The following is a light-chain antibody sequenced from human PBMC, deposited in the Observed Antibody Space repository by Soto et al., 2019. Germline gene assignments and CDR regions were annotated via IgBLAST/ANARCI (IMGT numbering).Light chain of an antibody. J-gene: IGKJ5*01. Sequence: LVTQSPDARSVSPGGGPNRAWRASQSVRNNLAWYQQKPGQAPSLLIYGASTRATGIPARFSGSGSGTEFTLTISSLQSEDFAVYFCLQYNNWPLTFGQGTRLEIK. CDR3: LQYNNWPLT. CDR2: GAS. V-gene: IGKV3-15*01. CDR1: QSVRNN.